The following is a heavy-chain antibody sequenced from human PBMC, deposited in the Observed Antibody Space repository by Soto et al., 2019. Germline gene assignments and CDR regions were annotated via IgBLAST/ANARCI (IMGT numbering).Heavy chain of an antibody. CDR2: INSDGRST. CDR3: ARHGSVSDFDY. Sequence: EVQLVESGGGLVQPGGSLRLSCAASGFPFSNYWIHWVRQAPGKGLVWVSRINSDGRSTTYADSVKGRFTISRDNAKETLYLRMNSLRAGDTAVYYCARHGSVSDFDYWGQGTLVSVYS. CDR1: GFPFSNYW. V-gene: IGHV3-74*01. J-gene: IGHJ4*02. D-gene: IGHD3-10*01.